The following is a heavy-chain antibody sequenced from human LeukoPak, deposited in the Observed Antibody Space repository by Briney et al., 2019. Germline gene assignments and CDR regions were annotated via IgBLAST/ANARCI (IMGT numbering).Heavy chain of an antibody. CDR2: IYTSGST. D-gene: IGHD5-18*01. V-gene: IGHV4-61*02. Sequence: SQTLSLTCTVSGGSISSGSYYWSWIRQPAGKGLEWIGRIYTSGSTNYNPSLKSRVTISVDTSKKQFSLNLSSVTAADTAVYYCARGAWDTAEREPFDYWGQGTLVTVSS. CDR1: GGSISSGSYY. CDR3: ARGAWDTAEREPFDY. J-gene: IGHJ4*02.